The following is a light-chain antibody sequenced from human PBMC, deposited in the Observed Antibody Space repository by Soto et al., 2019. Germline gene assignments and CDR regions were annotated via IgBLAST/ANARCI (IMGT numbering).Light chain of an antibody. CDR1: SSDIGAYNY. V-gene: IGLV2-14*03. Sequence: SALTQPASVSGSPGQSITISCTGTSSDIGAYNYVSWYQQHPGKAPKFIIYDVTNRPAGISSRFSASKSGDTASLTISVLQAEDEADYYCCSYTTSNTRQIVFGTGTKVTVL. CDR3: CSYTTSNTRQIV. J-gene: IGLJ1*01. CDR2: DVT.